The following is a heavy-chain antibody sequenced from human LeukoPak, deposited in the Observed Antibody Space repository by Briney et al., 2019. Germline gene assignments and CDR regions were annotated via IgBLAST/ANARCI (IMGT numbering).Heavy chain of an antibody. V-gene: IGHV3-66*01. J-gene: IGHJ4*02. CDR3: ASLGGYYYDSSGYGY. Sequence: GGSLRLSCAASGFTVSSNYMSWVRQAPGKGLEWVSVLYSGGGTYYADPVEGRFTISRDNSKHTLYLQMNSLRDEDTAVYYCASLGGYYYDSSGYGYWGQGTLVTVSS. CDR2: LYSGGGT. D-gene: IGHD3-22*01. CDR1: GFTVSSNY.